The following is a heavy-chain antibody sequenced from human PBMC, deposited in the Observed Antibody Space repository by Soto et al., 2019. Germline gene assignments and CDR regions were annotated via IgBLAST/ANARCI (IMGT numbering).Heavy chain of an antibody. CDR2: MNPNSGNT. CDR1: GYTFTSYD. V-gene: IGHV1-8*01. D-gene: IGHD1-1*01. CDR3: AMHGRLTT. J-gene: IGHJ5*02. Sequence: QVQLVQSGAEVKKPGASVKVSCKASGYTFTSYDINWVRQATGQGLEWMGWMNPNSGNTGYAQKFQGRVTMTRNTYIRTAYMELSSLRSAETAMYYRAMHGRLTTWGPGTLVTVSS.